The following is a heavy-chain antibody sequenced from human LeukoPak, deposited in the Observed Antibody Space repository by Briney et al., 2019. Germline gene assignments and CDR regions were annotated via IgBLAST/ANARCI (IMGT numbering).Heavy chain of an antibody. V-gene: IGHV3-7*02. CDR1: GFTFGSYW. J-gene: IGHJ4*02. D-gene: IGHD1-1*01. CDR2: IKQDGSNK. Sequence: TGGSLRLSCAASGFTFGSYWXGXVXQAAGXGLGWVANIKQDGSNKEYVDSVKGRYTIYKDNDKNLLSLEMNAVRAEDTAVYYCATYKNQLRPVYFDYWGEGPMVPVSS. CDR3: ATYKNQLRPVYFDY.